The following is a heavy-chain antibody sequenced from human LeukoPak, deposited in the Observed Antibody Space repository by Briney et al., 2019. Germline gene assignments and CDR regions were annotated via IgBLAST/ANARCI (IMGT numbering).Heavy chain of an antibody. J-gene: IGHJ4*02. Sequence: GASVKVSCKVSGYTFTSYGISWVRQAPGQGIEWMAWISAYSGNTEYAENIQGRVTMTTDTSTSTAYMELRSLRSDDTVVYYCARDAVSTVTAGGIDYWGQGTLVTVSS. CDR2: ISAYSGNT. V-gene: IGHV1-18*01. CDR3: ARDAVSTVTAGGIDY. CDR1: GYTFTSYG. D-gene: IGHD2-21*02.